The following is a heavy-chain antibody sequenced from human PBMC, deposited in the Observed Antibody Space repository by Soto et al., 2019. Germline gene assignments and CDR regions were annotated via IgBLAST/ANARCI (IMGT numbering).Heavy chain of an antibody. CDR2: IYTSGST. D-gene: IGHD1-7*01. CDR1: GGSISSYY. V-gene: IGHV4-4*07. J-gene: IGHJ5*02. Sequence: SETLSLTCTVSGGSISSYYWSWIRQPAGKGLEWIVRIYTSGSTNCNPSLKSRVTMSVDTSKKQFSLKLSSVTAADTAVYYCAREEGITGTDALNWFDXWGQGTLVTVSX. CDR3: AREEGITGTDALNWFDX.